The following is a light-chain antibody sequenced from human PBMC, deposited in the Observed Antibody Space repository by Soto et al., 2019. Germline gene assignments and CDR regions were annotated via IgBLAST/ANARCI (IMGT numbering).Light chain of an antibody. J-gene: IGKJ2*01. Sequence: EIVLTQSPGTLSLSPGERATLSCRASQSVSSSYLAWYQQKPGQAPRLLIYVASSRATGIPDRFSGSGSGTDFTHTSSRLEPEDFAVYYCQQYGSTPRTFGQGTKLEI. CDR2: VAS. CDR1: QSVSSSY. V-gene: IGKV3-20*01. CDR3: QQYGSTPRT.